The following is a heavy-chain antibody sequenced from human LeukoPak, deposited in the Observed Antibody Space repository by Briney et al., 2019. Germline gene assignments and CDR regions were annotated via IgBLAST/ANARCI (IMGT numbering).Heavy chain of an antibody. V-gene: IGHV3-43*01. Sequence: GGSLRLSCAASGLAIGDNSMHWVRQAPGKGLEWVSLISWDESTTYYSDSVKGRFTVSRDSSKNSLHLQMNSLRTEDTALYYCARGPNRWWVVSRNWGMDVWGQGTTVTVSS. D-gene: IGHD2-15*01. CDR1: GLAIGDNS. CDR2: ISWDESTT. J-gene: IGHJ6*02. CDR3: ARGPNRWWVVSRNWGMDV.